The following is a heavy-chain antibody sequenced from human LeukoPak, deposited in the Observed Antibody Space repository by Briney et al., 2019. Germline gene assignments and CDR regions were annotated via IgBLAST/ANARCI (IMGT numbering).Heavy chain of an antibody. CDR2: IYYSGST. J-gene: IGHJ3*02. CDR1: GGSISSYY. V-gene: IGHV4-59*01. Sequence: SETLSLTCTVSGGSISSYYRSWIRQPPGKGLEWIGYIYYSGSTDYNPSLKSRVTISVDTSKNQFSLKLSSVTAADTAVYYCARDGSVGSWYFRAFDIWGQGTMVTVSS. D-gene: IGHD6-13*01. CDR3: ARDGSVGSWYFRAFDI.